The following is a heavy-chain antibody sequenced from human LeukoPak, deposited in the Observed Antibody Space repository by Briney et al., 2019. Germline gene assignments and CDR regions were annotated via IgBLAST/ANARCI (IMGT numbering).Heavy chain of an antibody. D-gene: IGHD3-22*01. Sequence: PSETLSLTCTVSGGSISSYCWSWIRQPPGKGLEWIGYIYYSGSTNYNPSLKSRVTISVDASKNQFSLKLSSVTAADTAVYYCAGASYDSSGVHWGQGTLVTVSS. V-gene: IGHV4-59*01. CDR3: AGASYDSSGVH. CDR1: GGSISSYC. J-gene: IGHJ4*02. CDR2: IYYSGST.